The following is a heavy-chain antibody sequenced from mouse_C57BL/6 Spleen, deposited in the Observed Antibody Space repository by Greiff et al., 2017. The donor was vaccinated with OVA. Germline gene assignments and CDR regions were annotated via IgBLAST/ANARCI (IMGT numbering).Heavy chain of an antibody. J-gene: IGHJ2*01. CDR1: GYTFTDYY. Sequence: VQLQQSGPELVKPGASVKISCKASGYTFTDYYMNWVKQSHGKSLEWIGDINPNNGGTSYNQKFKGKATLTVDKSSSTAYMELRSLTSEDSAVYYCARSRRGYFDYWGQGTTLTVSS. V-gene: IGHV1-26*01. CDR3: ARSRRGYFDY. CDR2: INPNNGGT.